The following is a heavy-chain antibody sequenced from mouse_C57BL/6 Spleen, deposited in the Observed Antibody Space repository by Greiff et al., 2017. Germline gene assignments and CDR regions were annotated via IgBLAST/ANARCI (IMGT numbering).Heavy chain of an antibody. V-gene: IGHV1-55*01. Sequence: VQLQQPGAELVKPGASVKMSCKASGYTFTSYWITWVKQRPGQGLEWIGDIYPGSGSTNYNEKFKSKATLTVDTASSTAYMQLSSLTSEDSAVXYCARATVGGAWFAYWGQGTLVTVSA. CDR2: IYPGSGST. CDR1: GYTFTSYW. D-gene: IGHD1-1*01. CDR3: ARATVGGAWFAY. J-gene: IGHJ3*01.